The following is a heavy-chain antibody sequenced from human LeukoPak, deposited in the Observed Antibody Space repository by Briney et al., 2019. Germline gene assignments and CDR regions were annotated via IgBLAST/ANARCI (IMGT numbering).Heavy chain of an antibody. J-gene: IGHJ6*03. CDR1: GFTFSSFD. V-gene: IGHV3-13*04. CDR2: IGTASDT. CDR3: ARGPPRGKYYYMDV. D-gene: IGHD1-1*01. Sequence: GGSMRLSCAASGFTFSSFDMHWVRQPTGQGLEWVSTIGTASDTYYPGSVEGRFTLSRDNAKNSLYLQMNSLTAGDTAVYYCARGPPRGKYYYMDVWGKGTTVTVSS.